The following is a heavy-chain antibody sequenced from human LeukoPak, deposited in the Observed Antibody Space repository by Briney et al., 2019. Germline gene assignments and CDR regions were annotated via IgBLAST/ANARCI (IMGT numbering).Heavy chain of an antibody. D-gene: IGHD4-17*01. Sequence: PGGSLRLSCAASGFTFSSYSMNWVRQAPGKGLEWVSSISSSSSYIYYADSVKGRFTISRDNAKNSLYLQMNSLRAEDTAVYYCARDLIPLVDGEIKTELFDYGGTFDYWGQGTLVTVSS. CDR2: ISSSSSYI. J-gene: IGHJ4*02. CDR1: GFTFSSYS. V-gene: IGHV3-21*01. CDR3: ARDLIPLVDGEIKTELFDYGGTFDY.